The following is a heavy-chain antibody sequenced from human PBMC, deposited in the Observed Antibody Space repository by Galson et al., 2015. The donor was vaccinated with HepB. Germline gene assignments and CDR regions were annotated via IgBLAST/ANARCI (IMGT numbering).Heavy chain of an antibody. V-gene: IGHV3-30-3*01. Sequence: SLRLSCAASGFTFSSYAMHWVRQAPGKGLEWVAVISYDGSNKYYADSVKGRFTISRDNSKNTLYLQMNSLRAEDTAVYYCARDSSGWGRRYFDYWGQGTLVTVSS. CDR1: GFTFSSYA. D-gene: IGHD6-19*01. CDR2: ISYDGSNK. J-gene: IGHJ4*02. CDR3: ARDSSGWGRRYFDY.